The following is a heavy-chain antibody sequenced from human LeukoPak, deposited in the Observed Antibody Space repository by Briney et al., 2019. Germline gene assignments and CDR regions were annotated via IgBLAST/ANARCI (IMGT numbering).Heavy chain of an antibody. V-gene: IGHV4-34*01. Sequence: SETLSLTCAVYGGSFSGYYWSWIRQPPGKGLEWIGEINHSGSTNYNPSLKSRVTISVDTSKNQFSLKLSSVTAADTAMYYCARGVLDSEDTAMVFHLFDYWGQGTLVTVSS. CDR3: ARGVLDSEDTAMVFHLFDY. CDR2: INHSGST. D-gene: IGHD5-18*01. J-gene: IGHJ4*02. CDR1: GGSFSGYY.